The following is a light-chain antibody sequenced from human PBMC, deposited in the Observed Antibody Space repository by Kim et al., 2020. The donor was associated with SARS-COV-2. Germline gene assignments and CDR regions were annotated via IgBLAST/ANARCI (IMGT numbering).Light chain of an antibody. V-gene: IGLV3-1*01. Sequence: SYELTQPPSVSVFPGQTATIACSGDELGDKYACWYQQKPGQSPVLVIYEGTERPSGIPPPFPAPKSGTTATLTISGTQTLDEADYYCQAWDRRTVIFGGGTQLSVL. CDR3: QAWDRRTVI. CDR2: EGT. J-gene: IGLJ2*01. CDR1: ELGDKY.